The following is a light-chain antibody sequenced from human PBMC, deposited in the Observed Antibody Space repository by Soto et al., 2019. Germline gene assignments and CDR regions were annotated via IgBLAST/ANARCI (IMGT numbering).Light chain of an antibody. V-gene: IGLV1-40*01. Sequence: QAVVTQPPSVSGAPGQRVTIYCTGSSSNIGAGYDVHWYQQLPRTAPKLLIFASYNRPSGVPDRFSGSKSGTSASLAITGLQAEDEAEYYCQSYDSSLSGYVFGIGTQLTVL. J-gene: IGLJ7*01. CDR2: ASY. CDR1: SSNIGAGYD. CDR3: QSYDSSLSGYV.